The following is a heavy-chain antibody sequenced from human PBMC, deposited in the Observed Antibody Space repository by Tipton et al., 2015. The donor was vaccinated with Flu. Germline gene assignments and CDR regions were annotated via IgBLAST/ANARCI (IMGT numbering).Heavy chain of an antibody. CDR1: GFSFSSYE. V-gene: IGHV3-48*03. CDR2: ISSSGSTI. J-gene: IGHJ5*02. CDR3: AREAAPTPGAGYQYES. D-gene: IGHD3-10*01. Sequence: SLRLSCAASGFSFSSYEMNWVRQAPGKGLEWVSYISSSGSTIYYADSVKGRFTISRDNAKNSLYLQMNSLRAEDTAVYYCAREAAPTPGAGYQYESWGQGKLVTVSS.